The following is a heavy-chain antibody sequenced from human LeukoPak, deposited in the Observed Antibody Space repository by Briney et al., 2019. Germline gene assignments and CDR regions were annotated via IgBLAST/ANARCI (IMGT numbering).Heavy chain of an antibody. CDR2: IIPIFGTA. CDR3: ARVTKHPEVGATLGTFDY. V-gene: IGHV1-69*13. Sequence: SVKVSCKASGGTFSSYAISWVRQAPGQGLEWMGGIIPIFGTANYAQKFQGRVTITADESTSTAYMELSSLRSEDTAVYYCARVTKHPEVGATLGTFDYWGQGTLVTVSS. D-gene: IGHD1-26*01. J-gene: IGHJ4*02. CDR1: GGTFSSYA.